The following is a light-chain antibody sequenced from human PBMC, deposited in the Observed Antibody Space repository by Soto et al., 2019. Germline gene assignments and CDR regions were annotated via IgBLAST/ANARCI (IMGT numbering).Light chain of an antibody. Sequence: ELVLTQSPGTLSLSPGERATLSCRASQSISSSFLAWYQQKHGQAPRLLMYGADKRSTGTPDRFSGSGSRTDFTLSISRLEPEDFAVYYCQHYGDSRTFGHGTKVEIK. J-gene: IGKJ1*01. CDR2: GAD. CDR1: QSISSSF. V-gene: IGKV3-20*01. CDR3: QHYGDSRT.